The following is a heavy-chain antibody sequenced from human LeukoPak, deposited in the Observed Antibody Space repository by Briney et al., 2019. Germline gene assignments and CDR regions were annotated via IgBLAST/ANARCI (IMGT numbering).Heavy chain of an antibody. CDR2: IIPIFGTA. V-gene: IGHV1-69*05. D-gene: IGHD7-27*01. CDR3: ASILNSGRRRYFDL. J-gene: IGHJ2*01. Sequence: PPASVKVSCKASGGTFSSYAISWVRQAPGQGLEWMGGIIPIFGTANYAQKFQGRVTITTDESTSTAYMELSSLRSEDTAVYYCASILNSGRRRYFDLWGRGTLVTVSS. CDR1: GGTFSSYA.